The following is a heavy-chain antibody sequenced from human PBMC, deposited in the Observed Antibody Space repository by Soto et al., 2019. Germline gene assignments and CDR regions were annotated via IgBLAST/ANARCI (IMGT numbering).Heavy chain of an antibody. CDR1: GFTFYNYA. J-gene: IGHJ4*02. D-gene: IGHD1-1*01. V-gene: IGHV3-15*01. CDR2: IKSTTDGGTT. Sequence: PGGSLRLSCAASGFTFYNYAMGWVRQAPGKGLEWVAHIKSTTDGGTTDYAAPVKGRFTISRDDSKNTLYLQMNSLKTADTAVYYCTADHGTSWNDYWGQGTLVTVSS. CDR3: TADHGTSWNDY.